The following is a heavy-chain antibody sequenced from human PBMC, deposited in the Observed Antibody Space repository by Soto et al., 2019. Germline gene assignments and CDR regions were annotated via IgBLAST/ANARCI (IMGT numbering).Heavy chain of an antibody. CDR2: IVVGSGNT. Sequence: SVKVSCKASGFTFTSSAVQWVRQARGQRLEWIGWIVVGSGNTNYAQKFQERVTITRDMSTSTAYMELSSLRSEDTAVYYCAARLPLIGYYSGGSCPTGGMDVWGQGTTVTVSS. CDR3: AARLPLIGYYSGGSCPTGGMDV. D-gene: IGHD2-15*01. CDR1: GFTFTSSA. J-gene: IGHJ6*02. V-gene: IGHV1-58*01.